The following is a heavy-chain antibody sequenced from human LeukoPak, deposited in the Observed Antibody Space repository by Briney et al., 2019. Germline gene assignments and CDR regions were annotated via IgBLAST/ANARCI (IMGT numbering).Heavy chain of an antibody. J-gene: IGHJ3*02. CDR2: ISSSGSTI. CDR3: ASTIAPRTYYYGSGSQADAFDI. Sequence: PGGSLRLSCAASGFTFSDYYMSWIRQAPGKGLEWVSYISSSGSTIYYADSVKGRFTISRDNAKNSLYLQMNSLRAEDTAVYYCASTIAPRTYYYGSGSQADAFDIWGQGTMVTVSS. V-gene: IGHV3-11*01. CDR1: GFTFSDYY. D-gene: IGHD3-10*01.